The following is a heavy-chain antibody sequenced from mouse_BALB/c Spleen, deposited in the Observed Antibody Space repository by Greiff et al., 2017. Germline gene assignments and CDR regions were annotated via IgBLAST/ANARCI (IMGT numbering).Heavy chain of an antibody. CDR3: ARGRNYYGSSYDYFDY. CDR2: ISSGGST. V-gene: IGHV5-6-5*01. Sequence: EVQGVESGGGLVKPGGSLKLSCAASGFTFSSYAMSWVRQTPEKRLEWVASISSGGSTYYPDSVKGRFTISRDNARNILYLQMSSLRSEDTAMYYCARGRNYYGSSYDYFDYWGQGTTLTVSS. D-gene: IGHD1-1*01. J-gene: IGHJ2*01. CDR1: GFTFSSYA.